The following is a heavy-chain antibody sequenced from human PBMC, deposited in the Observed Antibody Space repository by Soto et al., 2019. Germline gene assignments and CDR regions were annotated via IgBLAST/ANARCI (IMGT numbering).Heavy chain of an antibody. D-gene: IGHD3-10*01. CDR3: ARDFTELYYYGSGSYYTPNHS. CDR2: ISAYNGNT. V-gene: IGHV1-18*01. CDR1: GYTFTSYG. J-gene: IGHJ4*02. Sequence: ASVKVSCKASGYTFTSYGISWVRQAPGQGLEWMGWISAYNGNTNYAQKLQGRVTMTTDTSTSTAYMELRSLRSDDTAVYYCARDFTELYYYGSGSYYTPNHSWGQGTLVTAPQ.